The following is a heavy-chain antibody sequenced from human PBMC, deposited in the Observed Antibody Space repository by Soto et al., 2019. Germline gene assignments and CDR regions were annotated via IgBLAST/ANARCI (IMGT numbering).Heavy chain of an antibody. CDR1: GYTFASYG. V-gene: IGHV1-18*01. CDR3: ARGGYFDSSGARYYYFYGMNV. J-gene: IGHJ6*02. CDR2: ISPYDGYT. D-gene: IGHD3-22*01. Sequence: QVQLVQSGAEVKKPGASVKVSCKASGYTFASYGINWVRQAPGQGLEWLGWISPYDGYTHYAQILQGRVSMTTDTSTKTAYMELRSLRSDDTAMYYCARGGYFDSSGARYYYFYGMNVWGQGTTVTVSS.